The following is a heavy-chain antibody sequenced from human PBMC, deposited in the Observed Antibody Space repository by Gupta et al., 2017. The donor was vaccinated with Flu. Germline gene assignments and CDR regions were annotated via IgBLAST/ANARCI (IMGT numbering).Heavy chain of an antibody. J-gene: IGHJ4*02. CDR1: GYSFASSW. CDR2: IDPSDSYT. V-gene: IGHV5-10-1*01. CDR3: ARQLGSILDY. D-gene: IGHD6-6*01. Sequence: EVQLVQSGAEVKKPGESLRFSRKGSGYSFASSWISWVRQMPGKGLEWVGRIDPSDSYTNDSPSFQGHVTISADKSISTAYLQWSSLKASDTAMYYCARQLGSILDYWGQGTLVTVSS.